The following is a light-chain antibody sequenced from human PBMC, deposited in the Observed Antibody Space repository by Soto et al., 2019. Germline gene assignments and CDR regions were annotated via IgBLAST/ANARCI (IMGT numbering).Light chain of an antibody. J-gene: IGKJ4*01. CDR1: QNVGSDY. CDR2: GAS. V-gene: IGKV3-20*01. CDR3: QQYDTSPIT. Sequence: ENVLTQSPGTLSVSPGEGVTLSCRASQNVGSDYLAWYQLKPGQAPRLLIFGASIRATGIPDRFIGSGSGTDFSLTVSRLEPEDFAVYYCQQYDTSPITFGGATQVEIK.